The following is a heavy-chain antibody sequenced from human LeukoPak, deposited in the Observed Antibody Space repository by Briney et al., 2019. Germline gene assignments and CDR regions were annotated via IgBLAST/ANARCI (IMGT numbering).Heavy chain of an antibody. Sequence: GRSLRLSCAASGFTFDDYAMHWVRQAPGKGLEWVSGISWNSGSIGYADSVKGRFTISRDNAKNSLYLQMNSLRAEDMALYYCAKDIGDYGSGSYFDYWGQGTLVTVSS. D-gene: IGHD3-10*01. CDR3: AKDIGDYGSGSYFDY. J-gene: IGHJ4*02. CDR2: ISWNSGSI. CDR1: GFTFDDYA. V-gene: IGHV3-9*03.